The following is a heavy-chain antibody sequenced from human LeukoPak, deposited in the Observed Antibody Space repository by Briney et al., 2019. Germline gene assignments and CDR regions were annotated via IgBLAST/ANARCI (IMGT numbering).Heavy chain of an antibody. CDR3: AKTRYDILTGYLDY. Sequence: PGGSLRLSCAASGFTVSSNYMSWVRQAPGKGLEWVSVIYSGGSTYYADSVKGRFTISRDNSKNTLYLQMNSLRAEDTAVYYCAKTRYDILTGYLDYWGQGTLVTVSS. D-gene: IGHD3-9*01. J-gene: IGHJ4*02. CDR1: GFTVSSNY. CDR2: IYSGGST. V-gene: IGHV3-66*01.